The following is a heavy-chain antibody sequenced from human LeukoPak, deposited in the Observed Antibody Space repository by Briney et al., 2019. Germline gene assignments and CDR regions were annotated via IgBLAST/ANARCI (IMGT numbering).Heavy chain of an antibody. CDR2: FYSGGST. J-gene: IGHJ1*01. CDR3: VSSSWSSEYFHY. V-gene: IGHV3-66*01. D-gene: IGHD6-13*01. CDR1: GFTVSDNY. Sequence: GGSLRLPCAASGFTVSDNYMSWVRQAPGKGLEWVSVFYSGGSTRYADSVKGRFTISRDNSKNTLYLQLNSLRAEDTAVYFCVSSSWSSEYFHYWGQGTLVTVSS.